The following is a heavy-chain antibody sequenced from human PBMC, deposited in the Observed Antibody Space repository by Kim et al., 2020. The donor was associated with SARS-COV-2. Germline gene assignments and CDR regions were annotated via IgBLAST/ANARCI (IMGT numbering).Heavy chain of an antibody. CDR1: GFIFSNYA. V-gene: IGHV3-23*01. J-gene: IGHJ6*02. D-gene: IGHD3-10*01. CDR3: ARDSPWGISMIPGVNVKFYGVDV. CDR2: ISDRGVSP. Sequence: GGSLRLSCVASGFIFSNYAMNWVRQAPGKGLEWVSVISDRGVSPKYADSVRGRFTISRDNSKNTLYLQMSSLRVDDTAVYFCARDSPWGISMIPGVNVKFYGVDVWGQGATVTVS.